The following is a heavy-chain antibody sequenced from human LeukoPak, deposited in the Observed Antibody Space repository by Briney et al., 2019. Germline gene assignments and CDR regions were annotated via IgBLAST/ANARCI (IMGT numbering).Heavy chain of an antibody. D-gene: IGHD6-13*01. V-gene: IGHV4-34*01. CDR2: INHSGST. CDR3: ARRYSLDY. J-gene: IGHJ4*02. CDR1: GGSFSGYY. Sequence: SETLSLTCAVYGGSFSGYYGSWIRQPPGKGLEWIGEINHSGSTNYNPSLKSRVTISVDTSKNQFSLKLSSVTAADTAVYYCARRYSLDYWGQGTLVTVSS.